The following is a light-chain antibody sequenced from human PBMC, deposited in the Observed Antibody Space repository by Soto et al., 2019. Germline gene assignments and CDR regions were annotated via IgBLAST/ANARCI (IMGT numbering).Light chain of an antibody. CDR1: QNVANY. CDR2: ESS. CDR3: QQYGSSGT. V-gene: IGKV3-11*01. Sequence: EIVLTQSPATLSLSPGERATLSCRASQNVANYLDWYQQKPGQAPRLLIYESSNRATGIAARFSGSGSGTDFTLTISRLEPEDFAVYYCQQYGSSGTFGQGTKVDI. J-gene: IGKJ1*01.